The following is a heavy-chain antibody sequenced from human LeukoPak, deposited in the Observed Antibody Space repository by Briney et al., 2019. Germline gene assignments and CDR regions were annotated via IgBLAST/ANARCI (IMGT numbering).Heavy chain of an antibody. Sequence: PGRSLGLSCAASGFTFSSYGMHWVRQAPGKGLEWVAVIRYDGINKYYADSVKGRFTISRDNAKNTVFLQMNSLRAEDTAVYYCARGAVISPNDYWGQGTLVTVSS. J-gene: IGHJ4*02. D-gene: IGHD4-23*01. CDR2: IRYDGINK. V-gene: IGHV3-33*01. CDR3: ARGAVISPNDY. CDR1: GFTFSSYG.